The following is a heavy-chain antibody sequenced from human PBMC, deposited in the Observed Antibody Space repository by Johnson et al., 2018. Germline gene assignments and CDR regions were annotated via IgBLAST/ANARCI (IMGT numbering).Heavy chain of an antibody. CDR3: VRDRRGE. D-gene: IGHD3-16*01. Sequence: VQLVQSGGGSVQPGGSLRLSCAASGFTFNAYWMHWVRHVPGKGPVWVSRINSDGSSPVYADFVKGRFTISRANAKRTLYLQMRSLRVEDTAVYPGVRDRRGEWGQGTLVTVSS. V-gene: IGHV3-74*02. CDR1: GFTFNAYW. CDR2: INSDGSSP. J-gene: IGHJ4*02.